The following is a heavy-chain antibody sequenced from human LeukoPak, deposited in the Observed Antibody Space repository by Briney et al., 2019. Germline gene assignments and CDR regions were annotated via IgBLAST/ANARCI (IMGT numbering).Heavy chain of an antibody. CDR2: ITHSGST. V-gene: IGHV4-34*01. CDR3: ARGPGRYCSGGSCYRNNWFDP. CDR1: GGSFSGYY. J-gene: IGHJ5*02. Sequence: PSETLSLTCAVYGGSFSGYYWSWIRQPPGKGLEWIGEITHSGSTNYNPSLKSRVTISVDTSKNQFSLKLSSVTAADTAVYYCARGPGRYCSGGSCYRNNWFDPWGQGTLVTVSS. D-gene: IGHD2-15*01.